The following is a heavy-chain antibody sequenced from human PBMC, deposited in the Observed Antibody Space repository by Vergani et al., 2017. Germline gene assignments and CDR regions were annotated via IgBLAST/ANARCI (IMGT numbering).Heavy chain of an antibody. D-gene: IGHD3-22*01. Sequence: QVQLVQSGSEVRKPGASVKVSCQVSVYSLTELTIHWVRQAPGKGLEWMGGFDPEHGEVTFAHHIQGRVTMTEDRSTDTAYMELSSLRPEDTALYYCAIVTEYYDSSGYYLDYWGQGTLVTVSS. CDR2: FDPEHGEV. CDR1: VYSLTELT. J-gene: IGHJ4*02. CDR3: AIVTEYYDSSGYYLDY. V-gene: IGHV1-24*01.